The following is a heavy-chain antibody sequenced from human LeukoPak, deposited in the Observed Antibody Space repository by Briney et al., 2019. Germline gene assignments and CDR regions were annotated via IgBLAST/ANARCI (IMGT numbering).Heavy chain of an antibody. CDR3: ARDAGYSSTWFDYYYYMDV. Sequence: ASVKVSCKASGYTFSSYGINWVRQAPGQGLEWMGWISGYNGNTNYAQKFQGRVTMTTDTSTSTAYMELRSLRSDDTAVYYCARDAGYSSTWFDYYYYMDVWGKGTTVTVSS. D-gene: IGHD6-13*01. CDR1: GYTFSSYG. J-gene: IGHJ6*03. CDR2: ISGYNGNT. V-gene: IGHV1-18*01.